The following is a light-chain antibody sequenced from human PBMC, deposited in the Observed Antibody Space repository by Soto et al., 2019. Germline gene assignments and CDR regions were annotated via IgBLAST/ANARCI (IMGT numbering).Light chain of an antibody. CDR2: GAS. Sequence: EIVMTQSPATLSVSPGERATLSCRASQSVSSNLVWYQQKPGQAPRLLIYGASTRATGIPARFSGSGSGTEFTLTISSLQSEDFAVYYCQQYNNWPVFGGGTKVEIK. J-gene: IGKJ4*01. CDR3: QQYNNWPV. V-gene: IGKV3-15*01. CDR1: QSVSSN.